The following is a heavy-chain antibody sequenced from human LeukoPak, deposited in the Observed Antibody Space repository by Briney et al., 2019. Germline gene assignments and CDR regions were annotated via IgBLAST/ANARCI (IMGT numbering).Heavy chain of an antibody. Sequence: PSQTLSPTCTVSGGSLSSYYWSWIRQPPGEGLEWIGYIYYSGSTNYNPSLKSRVAIAVDTSKIQFSLKLSSVTAADTAVYYCARGGGEGGIDYWGQGTLVTVSS. V-gene: IGHV4-59*01. CDR3: ARGGGEGGIDY. CDR2: IYYSGST. J-gene: IGHJ4*02. CDR1: GGSLSSYY. D-gene: IGHD3-16*01.